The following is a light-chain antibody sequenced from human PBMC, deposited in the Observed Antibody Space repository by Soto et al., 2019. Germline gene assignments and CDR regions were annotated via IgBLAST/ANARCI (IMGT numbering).Light chain of an antibody. J-gene: IGKJ5*01. V-gene: IGKV3-15*01. CDR3: QQYSYLIT. CDR2: GAS. CDR1: QSVGSN. Sequence: EIVMTQSPATLSVSPGERATLSCRASQSVGSNLAWYQQKPDRAPRLLIYGASTRATGIPTKFSGSGSGTEFTLTISSLQSEDFAVYYCQQYSYLITFGQGTRLEI.